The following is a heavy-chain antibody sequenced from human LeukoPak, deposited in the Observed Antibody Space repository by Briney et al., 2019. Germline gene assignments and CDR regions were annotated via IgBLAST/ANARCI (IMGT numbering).Heavy chain of an antibody. CDR3: ARRPPDMVAFDY. Sequence: SETLSLTCTVSGGSISSYYWSWIRQPPGKGLEWIGYIYYSGSTNYNPSLKSRVSISVDMSKNQFSLRLRSVTAADTAVYYCARRPPDMVAFDYWGQGTLVTVSS. J-gene: IGHJ4*02. CDR2: IYYSGST. D-gene: IGHD5-18*01. V-gene: IGHV4-59*01. CDR1: GGSISSYY.